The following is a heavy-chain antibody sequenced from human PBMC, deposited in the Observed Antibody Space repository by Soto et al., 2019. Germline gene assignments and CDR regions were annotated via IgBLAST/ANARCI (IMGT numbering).Heavy chain of an antibody. D-gene: IGHD4-17*01. CDR3: ARGRRDYGDYLFDY. Sequence: SETLSLTCTVSGGSISSSSYYWGWIRQPPGKGLEWIGSIYYSGSTYYNPSLKSRVTISVDTSKNQFSLKLSSVTAADTAVYYCARGRRDYGDYLFDYWGQGTLVTVSS. J-gene: IGHJ4*02. CDR1: GGSISSSSYY. V-gene: IGHV4-39*01. CDR2: IYYSGST.